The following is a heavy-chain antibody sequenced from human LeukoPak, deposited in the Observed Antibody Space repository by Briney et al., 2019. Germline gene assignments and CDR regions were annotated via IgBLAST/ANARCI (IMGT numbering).Heavy chain of an antibody. V-gene: IGHV3-33*05. D-gene: IGHD4/OR15-4a*01. CDR3: ARGSYGADI. CDR1: GFTFSNYG. J-gene: IGHJ3*02. CDR2: IQYDESYK. Sequence: GGSLRLSCAASGFTFSNYGMHWVRQAPGKGLEWAAVIQYDESYKYYADSVKGRFTISRDNSRNTLYLQLSSLRAEDTAVYYCARGSYGADIWGQGTMVTVSS.